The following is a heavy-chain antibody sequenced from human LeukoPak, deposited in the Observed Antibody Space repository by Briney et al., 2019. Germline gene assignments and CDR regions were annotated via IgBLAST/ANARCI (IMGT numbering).Heavy chain of an antibody. V-gene: IGHV4-39*07. D-gene: IGHD1-26*01. CDR2: IYYSGST. CDR3: ARVSGEFDY. J-gene: IGHJ4*02. Sequence: PSETLSLTCTVSGGSISSSSYYWGWVRQPPGKGLEWIGSIYYSGSTYYNPSLKSRVTISVDTSKNQFSLKLSSVTAADMAVYYCARVSGEFDYWGQGTLVTVSS. CDR1: GGSISSSSYY.